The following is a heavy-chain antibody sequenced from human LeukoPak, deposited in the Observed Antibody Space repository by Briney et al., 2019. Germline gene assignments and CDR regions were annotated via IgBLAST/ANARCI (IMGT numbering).Heavy chain of an antibody. CDR3: ARTGTTMDY. CDR1: GFTFSSYG. D-gene: IGHD1-7*01. CDR2: IVGGVVTT. J-gene: IGHJ4*02. Sequence: GGTLRLSCAASGFTFSSYGMSWVRQAPGKGLEWVSGIVGGVVTTYYADSVKGRFTISRDNAKSSLYLQMSSLRAEDTAVYYCARTGTTMDYWGQGTLVTVSS. V-gene: IGHV3-23*01.